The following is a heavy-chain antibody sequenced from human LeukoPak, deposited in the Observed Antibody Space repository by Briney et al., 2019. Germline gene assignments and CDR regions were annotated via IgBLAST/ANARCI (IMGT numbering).Heavy chain of an antibody. D-gene: IGHD3-10*01. CDR1: GFTFSSYG. V-gene: IGHV3-30*03. CDR2: ISYDGSNK. J-gene: IGHJ4*02. Sequence: GGSLRLSCAASGFTFSSYGMHWVRQAPGKGLEWVAVISYDGSNKYYADSVKGRFTISRDNSKNTLYLQMNSLRAEDTAVYYCAREWFGFDYWGQGTLVTVSS. CDR3: AREWFGFDY.